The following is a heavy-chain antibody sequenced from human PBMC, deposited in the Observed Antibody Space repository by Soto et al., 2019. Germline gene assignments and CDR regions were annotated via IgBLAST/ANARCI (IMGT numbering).Heavy chain of an antibody. Sequence: PGRSLRLSCAASGFTFSDYYIHWIRRAPGKGLEWISYISGNGEIIQYAASARGRSTISRDNAENSVYLEMDRLRAEDTALYYCARDVDADFRTDFDYWGRGTLGTVSS. V-gene: IGHV3-11*01. CDR2: ISGNGEII. D-gene: IGHD4-17*01. CDR3: ARDVDADFRTDFDY. J-gene: IGHJ4*02. CDR1: GFTFSDYY.